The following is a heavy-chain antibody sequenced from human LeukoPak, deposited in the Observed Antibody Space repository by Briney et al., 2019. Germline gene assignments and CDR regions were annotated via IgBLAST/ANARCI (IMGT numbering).Heavy chain of an antibody. CDR2: ISGYNGNT. V-gene: IGHV1-18*01. CDR3: ARDEARYSSGYYPNLFDP. Sequence: GASVKVSCKASGSTFSSYGISWVRQAPGQGLEWMGWISGYNGNTHYAHNLQGRVTMTTDTSTSTAYMELRSLRSDDTAVYYCARDEARYSSGYYPNLFDPWGQGTLVTVSS. J-gene: IGHJ5*02. D-gene: IGHD3-22*01. CDR1: GSTFSSYG.